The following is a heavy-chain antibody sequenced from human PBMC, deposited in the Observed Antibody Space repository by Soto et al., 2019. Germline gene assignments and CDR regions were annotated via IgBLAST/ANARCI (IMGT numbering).Heavy chain of an antibody. D-gene: IGHD3-10*01. CDR3: ARDLGPYYYGSGPGY. J-gene: IGHJ4*02. V-gene: IGHV3-33*01. CDR1: GFTFSSYG. Sequence: GGSLRLSCAASGFTFSSYGMHWVRQAPGKGLEWVAVIWYDGSNKYYADSVKGRFTISRDNSKNTLYLQMNSLRAEDTAVYYCARDLGPYYYGSGPGYWGQGTLVTVSS. CDR2: IWYDGSNK.